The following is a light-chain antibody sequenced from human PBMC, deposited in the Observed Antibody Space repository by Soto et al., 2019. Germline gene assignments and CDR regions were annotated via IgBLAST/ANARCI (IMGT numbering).Light chain of an antibody. CDR3: SSYAGSNNLYV. CDR1: SSDVGGYNY. CDR2: EVS. J-gene: IGLJ1*01. V-gene: IGLV2-8*01. Sequence: QSVLTQPPAASGSPGQSVTISCTGASSDVGGYNYVFWYQQHPGKAPKLIIYEVSKRPSGVPDRFSGSKSGNTASLTVSGVQAEDEDDFYCSSYAGSNNLYVFGTGTKVTVL.